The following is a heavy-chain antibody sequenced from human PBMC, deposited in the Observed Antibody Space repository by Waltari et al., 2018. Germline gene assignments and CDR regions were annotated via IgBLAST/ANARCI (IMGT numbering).Heavy chain of an antibody. D-gene: IGHD6-13*01. J-gene: IGHJ5*02. CDR1: GGSISNFNYY. Sequence: HLQLQESGPGLVEPSETLSLTCTVSGGSISNFNYYWGWIRQPPGKGLEWIASIYYSGNTYYNPSRKSRVTISVDTSKNQFSLRLSSVTAADTAVYYCARLNLGATAANNWFDPWGQGTLVTVSS. CDR3: ARLNLGATAANNWFDP. CDR2: IYYSGNT. V-gene: IGHV4-39*01.